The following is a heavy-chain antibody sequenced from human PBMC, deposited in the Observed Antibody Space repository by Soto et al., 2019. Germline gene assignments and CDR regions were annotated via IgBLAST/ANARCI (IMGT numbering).Heavy chain of an antibody. Sequence: QMQLVQSGPEVKKPGTSVKVSCKASGFTFTSSAVQWVRQARGQRLEWIGWIVVGSGNTNYAQKFQERVTITRDMSTSTAYMELSSLRSEDTAVYYCAAESNRWLQFGAFDIWGQGTMVTVSS. CDR3: AAESNRWLQFGAFDI. V-gene: IGHV1-58*01. J-gene: IGHJ3*02. D-gene: IGHD5-12*01. CDR1: GFTFTSSA. CDR2: IVVGSGNT.